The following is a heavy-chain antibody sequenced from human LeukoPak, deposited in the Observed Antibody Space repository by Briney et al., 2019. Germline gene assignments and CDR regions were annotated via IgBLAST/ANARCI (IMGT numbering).Heavy chain of an antibody. V-gene: IGHV5-51*01. Sequence: GESLKISCQVSGYIFTHYWIGWVRQTPGNGLESMGIIYPADSDTTYSPSFQGQVTISADKSISTVYLQWSSLKASDTAMYYCARQSRDGSKTRGYYYDYWGQGTLVTVSS. CDR3: ARQSRDGSKTRGYYYDY. D-gene: IGHD3-10*01. CDR2: IYPADSDT. CDR1: GYIFTHYW. J-gene: IGHJ4*02.